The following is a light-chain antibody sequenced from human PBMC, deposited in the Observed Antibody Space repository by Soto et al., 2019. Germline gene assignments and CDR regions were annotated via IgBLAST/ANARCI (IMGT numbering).Light chain of an antibody. CDR3: QQYNSYSPWT. CDR2: KAS. J-gene: IGKJ1*01. V-gene: IGKV1-5*03. Sequence: DIQMTQSPSPLSESVGDRVTITCRASQSISSWLAWYQQKPGKAPKLLIYKASSLESGVPSRFSGSGSGTEFTLTISSLQPDDFATYYCQQYNSYSPWTFGQGTKVEIK. CDR1: QSISSW.